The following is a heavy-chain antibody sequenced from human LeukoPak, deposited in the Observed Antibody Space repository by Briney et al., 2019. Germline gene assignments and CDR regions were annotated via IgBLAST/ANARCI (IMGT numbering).Heavy chain of an antibody. CDR2: ISYDGSNK. CDR1: AFTFSDYY. V-gene: IGHV3-30*18. CDR3: AKDLGSGSYYDY. Sequence: PGGSLRLSCAASAFTFSDYYMSWIRQAPGKGLEWVAVISYDGSNKYYADSVKGRFTISRDNSKNTLYLQMNGLRAEDTAVYYCAKDLGSGSYYDYWGQGTLVTVSS. J-gene: IGHJ4*02. D-gene: IGHD3-10*01.